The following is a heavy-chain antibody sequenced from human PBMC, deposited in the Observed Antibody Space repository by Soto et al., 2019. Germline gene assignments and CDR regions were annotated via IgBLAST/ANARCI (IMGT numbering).Heavy chain of an antibody. V-gene: IGHV1-3*01. CDR3: AREDKAPTTYYDYIWGSYRYGAFDI. D-gene: IGHD3-16*02. Sequence: ASVKVSCKASGYTFTSYAMHWVRQAPGQRLEWMGWINAGNGNTKYSQKFQGRVTITRDTSASTAYMELSSLRSEDTAVYYCAREDKAPTTYYDYIWGSYRYGAFDIWGQGTMVTVSS. CDR1: GYTFTSYA. J-gene: IGHJ3*02. CDR2: INAGNGNT.